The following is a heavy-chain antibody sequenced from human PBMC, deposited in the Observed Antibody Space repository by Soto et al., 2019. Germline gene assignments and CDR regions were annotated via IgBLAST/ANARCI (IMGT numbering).Heavy chain of an antibody. Sequence: SETLSLTCTVSGASISSSYWSWIRQSPERGLEWIAYVYHTGANNYNPSLKSRVTISLDTSKGQFSLNLNSLTTADTAVYFCARGGNRYSNVASGVGGFDYWGQGSLVTVSS. CDR2: VYHTGAN. J-gene: IGHJ4*02. CDR3: ARGGNRYSNVASGVGGFDY. CDR1: GASISSSY. D-gene: IGHD5-12*01. V-gene: IGHV4-59*01.